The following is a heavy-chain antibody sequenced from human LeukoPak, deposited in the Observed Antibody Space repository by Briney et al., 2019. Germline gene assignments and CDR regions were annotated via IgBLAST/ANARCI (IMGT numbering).Heavy chain of an antibody. J-gene: IGHJ6*02. CDR1: GGSISSGGYY. D-gene: IGHD3-10*01. V-gene: IGHV4-31*03. CDR3: ARDRYYYGSGRGQYYYYYGMDV. CDR2: IYYSGST. Sequence: SQTLSLTCTVSGGSISSGGYYWSWIRQHPGKGLEWIGYIYYSGSTYYNPSLKSRVTISVDTSKNQFSLKLSSVTAADTAVYYCARDRYYYGSGRGQYYYYYGMDVWGQGTTVTVSS.